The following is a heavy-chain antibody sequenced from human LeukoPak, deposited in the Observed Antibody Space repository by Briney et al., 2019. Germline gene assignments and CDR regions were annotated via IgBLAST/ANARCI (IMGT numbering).Heavy chain of an antibody. J-gene: IGHJ5*02. Sequence: ASVKVSCKASGGTFSSYAISWVRQAPGQGLEWMGWMNPNSGNTGYAQKFQGRVTMTRNTSISTAYMELSSLRSEDTAVYYCARGAEGHIAPWGQGTLVTVSS. D-gene: IGHD2-21*01. V-gene: IGHV1-8*02. CDR3: ARGAEGHIAP. CDR2: MNPNSGNT. CDR1: GGTFSSYA.